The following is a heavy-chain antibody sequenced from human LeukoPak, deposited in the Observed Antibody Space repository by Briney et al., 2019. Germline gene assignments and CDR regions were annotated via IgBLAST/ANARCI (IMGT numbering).Heavy chain of an antibody. J-gene: IGHJ4*02. CDR3: ARVGYDGSGSPREAVRYYFDY. CDR2: ISSSSSHI. V-gene: IGHV3-21*01. D-gene: IGHD3-10*01. CDR1: GFTFSSYS. Sequence: GGSLRLSCAASGFTFSSYSMNWVRQAPGKGLEWVSSISSSSSHIYYADSVKGRFTISRDNAKNSLYLQMNSLRAEDTAVYYCARVGYDGSGSPREAVRYYFDYWGQGTLVTVSS.